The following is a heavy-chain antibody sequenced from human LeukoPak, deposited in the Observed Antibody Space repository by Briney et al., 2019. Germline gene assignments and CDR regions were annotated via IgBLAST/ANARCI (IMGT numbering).Heavy chain of an antibody. Sequence: ASVKVSCKVSGYTLTELSMHWVRQAPGKGLEWMGGFDPEDGETIYAQKFQGRVTMTEDTSTDTAYMELSSLRSEDTAVCYCAKPYYYDSSGYYYFDYWGQGTLVTVSS. CDR2: FDPEDGET. CDR1: GYTLTELS. J-gene: IGHJ4*02. D-gene: IGHD3-22*01. CDR3: AKPYYYDSSGYYYFDY. V-gene: IGHV1-24*01.